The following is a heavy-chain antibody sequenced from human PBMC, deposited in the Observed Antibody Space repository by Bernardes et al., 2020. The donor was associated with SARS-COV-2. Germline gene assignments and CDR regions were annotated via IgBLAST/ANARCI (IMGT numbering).Heavy chain of an antibody. CDR3: ATLYSAYDGPRWHFDS. D-gene: IGHD5-12*01. J-gene: IGHJ4*02. CDR2: VSLYRGIP. CDR1: DSTFTNYG. Sequence: ASVKVSCKTFDSTFTNYGVSWVRQAPGQGLEWLGWVSLYRGIPNYAQILQGRVTMTTDTSTSTSYMELRSLRPDDTAVYYCATLYSAYDGPRWHFDSWGQGTLVTVSS. V-gene: IGHV1-18*04.